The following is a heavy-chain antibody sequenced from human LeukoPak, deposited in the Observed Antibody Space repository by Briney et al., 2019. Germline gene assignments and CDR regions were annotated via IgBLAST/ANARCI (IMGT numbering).Heavy chain of an antibody. D-gene: IGHD6-19*01. Sequence: ASVKVSCKASGYTFTSYYMHWVRQAPGQGLEWMGIINPSGGSTSYAQKFQGRVTMTRDTSTSTVYMELSSLRSEDTAVYYCARETSIAVAANWFDPWGQGTLVTVSS. CDR2: INPSGGST. CDR1: GYTFTSYY. V-gene: IGHV1-46*01. J-gene: IGHJ5*02. CDR3: ARETSIAVAANWFDP.